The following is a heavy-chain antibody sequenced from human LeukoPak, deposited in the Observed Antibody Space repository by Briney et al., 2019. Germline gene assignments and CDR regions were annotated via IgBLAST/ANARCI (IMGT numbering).Heavy chain of an antibody. Sequence: GASVKVSCKASGYTFTSYYMHWVRQAPGQGLEWMGIINPSGGSTSYAQKFQGRVTMTRDMSTSTVYMELSSLRSEDTAVYYCARAALSVLYYYYMDVWGKGTTVTISS. J-gene: IGHJ6*03. V-gene: IGHV1-46*01. CDR3: ARAALSVLYYYYMDV. CDR2: INPSGGST. CDR1: GYTFTSYY. D-gene: IGHD2/OR15-2a*01.